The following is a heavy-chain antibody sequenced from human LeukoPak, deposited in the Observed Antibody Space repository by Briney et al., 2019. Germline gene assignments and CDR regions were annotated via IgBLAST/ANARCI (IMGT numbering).Heavy chain of an antibody. Sequence: GGSLRLSCAASGFTFDDYAMHWVRQAPGKGLEWVSLISGDGGSTYYADSVKGRFTISRDNSKNSLYPQMNSLRTEDTALYYCAKDKGGYSYGPDYFDYWGQGTLVTVSS. CDR3: AKDKGGYSYGPDYFDY. CDR2: ISGDGGST. D-gene: IGHD5-18*01. CDR1: GFTFDDYA. V-gene: IGHV3-43*02. J-gene: IGHJ4*02.